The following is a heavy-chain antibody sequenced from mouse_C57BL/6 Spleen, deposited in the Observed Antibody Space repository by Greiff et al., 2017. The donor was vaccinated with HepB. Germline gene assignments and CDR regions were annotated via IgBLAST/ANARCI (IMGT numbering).Heavy chain of an antibody. V-gene: IGHV5-6*01. CDR2: ISSGGSYT. CDR1: GFTFSSYG. J-gene: IGHJ2*01. Sequence: DVHLVESGGDLVKPGGSLKLSCAASGFTFSSYGMSWVRQTPDKRLEWVATISSGGSYTYYPDSVKGRFTISRDNAKNTLYLQMSSLKSEDTAMYYCASLYYSNRRGGYWGQGTTLTVSS. CDR3: ASLYYSNRRGGY. D-gene: IGHD2-5*01.